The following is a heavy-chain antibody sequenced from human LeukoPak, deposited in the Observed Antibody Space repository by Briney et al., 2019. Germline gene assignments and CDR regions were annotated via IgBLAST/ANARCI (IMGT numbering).Heavy chain of an antibody. J-gene: IGHJ4*02. CDR3: ARDLGGGLIDY. Sequence: ASVKVSCKASGGTFSSYAISWVRQAPGQGLEWMGGIIPIFGTANYAQKFQGRATITTDESTSTAYMELSSLRSEDTAVYYCARDLGGGLIDYWGQGTLVTVSS. CDR2: IIPIFGTA. V-gene: IGHV1-69*05. D-gene: IGHD2-15*01. CDR1: GGTFSSYA.